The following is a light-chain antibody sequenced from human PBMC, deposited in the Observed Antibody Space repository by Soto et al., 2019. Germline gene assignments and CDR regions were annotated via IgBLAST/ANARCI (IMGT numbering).Light chain of an antibody. CDR1: QSVSYN. CDR3: QQYNNWPPLT. J-gene: IGKJ4*01. CDR2: GAF. V-gene: IGKV3-15*01. Sequence: EIVMTQSPATLSVPPGETATLSCRASQSVSYNLAWYQQKPGQSPRRLIYGAFTRATGIPARFSGSGSGTEFTLTISSLQSEYFAVYYCQQYNNWPPLTCGEGTKVESK.